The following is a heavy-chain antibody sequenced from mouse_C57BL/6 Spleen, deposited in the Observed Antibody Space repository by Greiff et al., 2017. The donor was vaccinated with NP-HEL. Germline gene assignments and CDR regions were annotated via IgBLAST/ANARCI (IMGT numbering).Heavy chain of an antibody. Sequence: EVKLMESEGGLVQPGSYMKLSCAASGFTFSDYYMAWVRQVPEKGLEWVANINYDGSSTYYLDSLKSRFIISRDNAKNILYLQMSSLKSEDTATYYCARGETGTPFDYWGQGTTLTVSS. CDR1: GFTFSDYY. CDR2: INYDGSST. J-gene: IGHJ2*01. CDR3: ARGETGTPFDY. V-gene: IGHV5-16*01. D-gene: IGHD4-1*01.